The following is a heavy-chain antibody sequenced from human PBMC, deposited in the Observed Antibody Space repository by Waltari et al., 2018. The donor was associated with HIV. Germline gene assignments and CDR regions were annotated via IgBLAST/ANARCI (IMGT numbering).Heavy chain of an antibody. CDR3: ARDPAEGSGYHDY. J-gene: IGHJ4*02. CDR2: INAGNGNT. Sequence: QVQLVQSGAEVKKPGASVQVSCKASGYTFTSYAMHWVRQAPGQRLEWMGWINAGNGNTKYSQKFQGRVTITRDTSASTAYMELSSLRSEDTAVYYCARDPAEGSGYHDYWGQGTLVTVSS. CDR1: GYTFTSYA. V-gene: IGHV1-3*01. D-gene: IGHD3-22*01.